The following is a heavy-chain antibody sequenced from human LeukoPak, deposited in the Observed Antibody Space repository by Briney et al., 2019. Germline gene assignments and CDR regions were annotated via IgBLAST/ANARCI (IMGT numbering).Heavy chain of an antibody. V-gene: IGHV4-34*01. Sequence: SETLSLTCGLYGGSFSGYYWSWIRQPPGKGLEWIGEINHSGSTNYNPSLKSRVTISVDTSKNQFSLKLSSVTAADTAVYYCARLGGNGSSSDYWGQGTLVTVSS. J-gene: IGHJ4*02. CDR1: GGSFSGYY. D-gene: IGHD6-13*01. CDR3: ARLGGNGSSSDY. CDR2: INHSGST.